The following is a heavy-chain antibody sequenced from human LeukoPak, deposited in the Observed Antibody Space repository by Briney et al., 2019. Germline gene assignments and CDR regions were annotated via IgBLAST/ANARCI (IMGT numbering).Heavy chain of an antibody. Sequence: SETLSLTCTVSGGSISSYYWSWIRQPPGKGLEWIGYIFTSGSTNYNPSLKSRVTISVDTSKNQFSLKLSSVTAADTAVYYCARDLYSSGWGYFDYWGQGTLVTVSS. CDR1: GGSISSYY. J-gene: IGHJ4*02. CDR3: ARDLYSSGWGYFDY. V-gene: IGHV4-4*09. D-gene: IGHD6-19*01. CDR2: IFTSGST.